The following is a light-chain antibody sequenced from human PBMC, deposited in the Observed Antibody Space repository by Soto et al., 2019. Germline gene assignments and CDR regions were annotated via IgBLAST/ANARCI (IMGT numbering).Light chain of an antibody. J-gene: IGKJ3*01. CDR3: QEYGGSPLFT. CDR2: DAS. CDR1: QSVSSRY. V-gene: IGKV3-20*01. Sequence: EIVLTQSPGTLSLSPGERATLSCRASQSVSSRYLAWYQQKPGQAPRLLIYDASTRAAGIPDRFSGSGSVTDFTLTISRLEPVDFAVYYCQEYGGSPLFTFGPGTKVDVK.